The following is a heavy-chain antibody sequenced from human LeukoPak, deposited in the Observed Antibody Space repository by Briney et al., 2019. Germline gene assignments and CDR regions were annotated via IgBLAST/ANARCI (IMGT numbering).Heavy chain of an antibody. CDR3: AKEDCGSTSCYSHRPREFDY. CDR2: IRYDGSNK. J-gene: IGHJ4*02. CDR1: GLTFRSYG. V-gene: IGHV3-30*02. D-gene: IGHD2-2*01. Sequence: GGSLRLSCAASGLTFRSYGMHWVRQAPGKGLEGVAFIRYDGSNKYYADSVKGRFTISRDNSKNTLYLQMNSLRAEDTAVYYCAKEDCGSTSCYSHRPREFDYWGQGTLVTVSP.